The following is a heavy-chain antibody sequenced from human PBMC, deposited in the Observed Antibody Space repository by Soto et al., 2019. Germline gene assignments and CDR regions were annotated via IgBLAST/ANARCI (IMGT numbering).Heavy chain of an antibody. J-gene: IGHJ4*02. CDR2: IYHSGST. D-gene: IGHD1-26*01. CDR1: GGSISRGGYS. CDR3: ARTGVGATIDY. V-gene: IGHV4-30-2*01. Sequence: QLQLQESGSGLVKPSQTLSLTCAVSGGSISRGGYSWSWIRQPPGKGLEWLGYIYHSGSTYYNPSLKSRVTISVDRSKNQFSLKLSAVTAADTAVYYCARTGVGATIDYWGQGPLVTVSS.